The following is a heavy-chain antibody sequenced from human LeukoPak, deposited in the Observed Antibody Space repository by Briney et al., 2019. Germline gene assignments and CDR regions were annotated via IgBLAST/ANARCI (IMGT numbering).Heavy chain of an antibody. V-gene: IGHV3-43D*04. Sequence: PGGSLRLSCAASGFTFDDYAMHWVRQAPGKGLEWVSLISWDGGSTYYADSVKGRFTISRDNSKSSLYLQMNSLRAEDTALYYCAKDICGGDCHDAFDIWGQGTMVTVSS. D-gene: IGHD2-21*01. J-gene: IGHJ3*02. CDR3: AKDICGGDCHDAFDI. CDR1: GFTFDDYA. CDR2: ISWDGGST.